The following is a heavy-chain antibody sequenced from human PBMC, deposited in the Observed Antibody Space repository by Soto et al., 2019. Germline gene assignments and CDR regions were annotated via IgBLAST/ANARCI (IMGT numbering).Heavy chain of an antibody. D-gene: IGHD3-3*01. V-gene: IGHV1-2*04. CDR3: ARGGLRFLEWLLYRSQDWFDP. CDR2: INPNSGGT. CDR1: GYTFTGYY. Sequence: GASVNVSCKASGYTFTGYYMHWVRQAPGQGLEWMGWINPNSGGTNYAQKFQGWVTMTRDTSISTAYMELSRLRSDDTAVYYCARGGLRFLEWLLYRSQDWFDPWGQGTLVTVSS. J-gene: IGHJ5*02.